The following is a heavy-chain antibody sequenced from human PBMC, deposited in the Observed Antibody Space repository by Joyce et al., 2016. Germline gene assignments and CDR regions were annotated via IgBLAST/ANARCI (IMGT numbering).Heavy chain of an antibody. V-gene: IGHV4-39*02. Sequence: HLQLQESGPGLVKPSETLSLTCTVSGGSINNNNYYWGWVRQPPGKGLEWIATIYYSGRTYYNPSLKSRVTISIDTSKNQFSLKVKSVTAADTAVFYCVKDFGSGRVDSWGQGILVTVSS. CDR1: GGSINNNNYY. D-gene: IGHD2-15*01. CDR3: VKDFGSGRVDS. CDR2: IYYSGRT. J-gene: IGHJ4*02.